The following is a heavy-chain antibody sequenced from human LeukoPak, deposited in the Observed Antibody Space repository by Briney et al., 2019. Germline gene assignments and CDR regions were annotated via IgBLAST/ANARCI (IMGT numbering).Heavy chain of an antibody. CDR3: AKASGSTGYYYFDS. CDR1: GFTFSNYA. J-gene: IGHJ4*02. V-gene: IGHV3-23*01. CDR2: ISGSGNSA. Sequence: PGGSLRLSCAASGFTFSNYAMSWVRQTPGKGLEWVSAISGSGNSAYYADSVKGRFTTSRDTSKNTLFLQIDSLRAEDTAVYYCAKASGSTGYYYFDSWGQGTLVTVSS. D-gene: IGHD3-22*01.